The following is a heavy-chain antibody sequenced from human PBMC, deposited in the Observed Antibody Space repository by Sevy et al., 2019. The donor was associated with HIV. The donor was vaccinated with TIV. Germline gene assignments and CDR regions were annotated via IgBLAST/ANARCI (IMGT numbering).Heavy chain of an antibody. J-gene: IGHJ6*02. CDR2: ISSSSSYI. D-gene: IGHD3-9*01. Sequence: GGSLRLSCAASGFTFSSYSMNWVRQAPGKGLEWVSSISSSSSYIYYADSVKGRFTISRDNAKNSLYLQMNSLRAEDTGGYYCARASEYYEILTGYHRPYYYGMDVWGQGTTVTVSS. V-gene: IGHV3-21*01. CDR1: GFTFSSYS. CDR3: ARASEYYEILTGYHRPYYYGMDV.